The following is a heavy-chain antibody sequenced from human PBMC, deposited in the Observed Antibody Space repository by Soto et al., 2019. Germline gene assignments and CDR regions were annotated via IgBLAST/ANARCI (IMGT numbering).Heavy chain of an antibody. J-gene: IGHJ5*02. CDR3: ARGVPAELRKNWFDP. Sequence: SVKVSCKASGGTFSSYTISWVRQAPGQGLEWMGRIIPILGIANYAQKFQGRVTITADKSTSTAYMELSSLRSEDTAVYYCARGVPAELRKNWFDPWGQGTLVTVSS. CDR1: GGTFSSYT. D-gene: IGHD2-2*01. V-gene: IGHV1-69*02. CDR2: IIPILGIA.